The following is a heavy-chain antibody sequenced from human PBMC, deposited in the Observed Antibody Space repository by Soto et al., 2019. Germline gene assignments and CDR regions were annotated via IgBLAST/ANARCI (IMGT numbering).Heavy chain of an antibody. V-gene: IGHV3-23*01. CDR2: ISDGGGST. J-gene: IGHJ4*02. CDR1: GFSFSSYA. D-gene: IGHD2-21*02. CDR3: AKEYCGADCALDF. Sequence: GGSLRLSCAASGFSFSSYAMSWVRQAPGKGLEWVSSISDGGGSTNYADSVRGRFTIARDRSKNTLYLHMISLRAEDTAVYYCAKEYCGADCALDFWRQGALVTVSS.